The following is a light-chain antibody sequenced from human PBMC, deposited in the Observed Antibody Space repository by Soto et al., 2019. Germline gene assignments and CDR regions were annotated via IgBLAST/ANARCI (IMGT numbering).Light chain of an antibody. CDR2: GAS. Sequence: DIQMTQSPSTLSASVGDRVTITCRASQSIGNWLAWYQQKPGKAPNLLIYGASSLESGVPSRFSGSGSDTEFTLTISSLQPDDFATYYCQQYDNYSWTFGQGTRAENK. CDR3: QQYDNYSWT. V-gene: IGKV1-5*01. J-gene: IGKJ1*01. CDR1: QSIGNW.